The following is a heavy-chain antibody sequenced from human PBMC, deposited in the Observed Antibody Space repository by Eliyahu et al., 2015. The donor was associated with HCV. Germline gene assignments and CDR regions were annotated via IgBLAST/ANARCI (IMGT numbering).Heavy chain of an antibody. CDR3: ARDEGTGRPFDI. D-gene: IGHD3/OR15-3a*01. CDR1: GFTLRSYS. CDR2: INSNSRYI. J-gene: IGHJ3*02. V-gene: IGHV3-21*01. Sequence: EVQLAESGGGLVKPGGSLRLSCAASGFTLRSYSMNWVRQAPGKGLEGVSSINSNSRYIYYADSVKGRFTISRDNAKNSLSLQMNSLRVEDTAVYYCARDEGTGRPFDIWGQGTMVTVSS.